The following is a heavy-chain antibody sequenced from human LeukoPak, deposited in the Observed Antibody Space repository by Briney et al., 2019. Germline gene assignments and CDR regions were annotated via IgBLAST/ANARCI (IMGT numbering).Heavy chain of an antibody. D-gene: IGHD6-13*01. CDR3: ARGDSSSWYNWFEH. V-gene: IGHV1-46*01. Sequence: ASVKVSCKASGYTFTSYYMHWVRQAPGQGLEWMGVINPSVGSTSYEQKSHGRVTMMRDTYRRTVYMEMSRLRYEDTAVYYCARGDSSSWYNWFEHWGQGNLVTVSP. J-gene: IGHJ5*02. CDR1: GYTFTSYY. CDR2: INPSVGST.